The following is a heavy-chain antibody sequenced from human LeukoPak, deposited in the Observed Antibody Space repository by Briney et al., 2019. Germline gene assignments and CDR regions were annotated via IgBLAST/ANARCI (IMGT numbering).Heavy chain of an antibody. J-gene: IGHJ4*02. CDR3: ARDRYDSSGYSLDY. Sequence: GGSLRLSCAAAGFTVNYRYMTWVRQAPGKGLEWVSSIYSGGSTYYADSVKGRFTISRDNSKNTLYLQTNNLRVEDTAVYYCARDRYDSSGYSLDYWGLGTLVTVSS. D-gene: IGHD3-22*01. CDR2: IYSGGST. CDR1: GFTVNYRY. V-gene: IGHV3-66*01.